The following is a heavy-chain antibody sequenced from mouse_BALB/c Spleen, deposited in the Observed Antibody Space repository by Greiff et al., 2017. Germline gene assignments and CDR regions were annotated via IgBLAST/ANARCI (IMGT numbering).Heavy chain of an antibody. V-gene: IGHV3-8*02. D-gene: IGHD1-1*01. J-gene: IGHJ3*01. CDR3: ARSYYGSSLTWFAY. CDR1: GDSITSGY. CDR2: ISYSGST. Sequence: EVMLVESGPSLVKPSQTLSLTCSVTGDSITSGYWNWIRKFPGNKLEYMGYISYSGSTYYNPSLKSRISITRDTSKNQYYLQLNSVTTEDTATYYCARSYYGSSLTWFAYWGQGTLVTVSA.